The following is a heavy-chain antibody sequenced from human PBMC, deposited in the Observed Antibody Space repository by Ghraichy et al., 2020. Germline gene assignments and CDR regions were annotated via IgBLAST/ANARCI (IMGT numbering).Heavy chain of an antibody. D-gene: IGHD3-3*01. CDR3: ARATYDFWSGYKD. CDR2: ISSDGGST. Sequence: GGSLRLSCAASGFTFSNYAMHWVRQAPGKGLEYVSAISSDGGSTYYASSVKGRFTISRDNSKNTLYLQMGSLRAEDMAVYYCARATYDFWSGYKDWGQGTLVTGSS. CDR1: GFTFSNYA. V-gene: IGHV3-64*01. J-gene: IGHJ4*02.